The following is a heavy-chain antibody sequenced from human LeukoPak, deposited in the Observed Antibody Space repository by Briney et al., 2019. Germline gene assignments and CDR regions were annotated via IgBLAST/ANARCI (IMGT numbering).Heavy chain of an antibody. D-gene: IGHD3-22*01. J-gene: IGHJ4*02. CDR1: GFTVSSNY. Sequence: GGSLRLSCAASGFTVSSNYMSWVRQAPGKGLEWVSVIYSGGSTYYADSVKGRFTISRDNSKNTLYLQMNSLRAEDTAVYYCARGGIIVVAGPGLDYWGQGTLVTVSS. V-gene: IGHV3-66*02. CDR3: ARGGIIVVAGPGLDY. CDR2: IYSGGST.